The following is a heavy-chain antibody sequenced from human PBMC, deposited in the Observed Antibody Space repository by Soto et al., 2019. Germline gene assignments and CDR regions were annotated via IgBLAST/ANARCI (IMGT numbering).Heavy chain of an antibody. J-gene: IGHJ4*02. CDR3: AIEGFTNGVCYGDFEY. Sequence: QVQLVQSVAEVKKPGSSGQFSCKASGGTFSSYTISSVRQAPGQGLEWMGRIIPILGIANYPQKFPRSVTIAVDKSTSTAYMELSSLRSEDTAVYYCAIEGFTNGVCYGDFEYWCQGTLLTVSS. CDR1: GGTFSSYT. V-gene: IGHV1-69*08. CDR2: IIPILGIA. D-gene: IGHD2-8*01.